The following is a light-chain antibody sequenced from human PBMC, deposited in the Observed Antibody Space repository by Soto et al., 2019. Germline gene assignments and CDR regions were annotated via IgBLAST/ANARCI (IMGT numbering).Light chain of an antibody. CDR2: DVS. Sequence: QSALTQPASVSGSPGQSITISCTGTSSDVGGYNYVSWCQQHPGKAPKLMIYDVSNRPSGVSNRFSGSKSGNTASLTISGLQAEDEADYYWSSYTSSSTPPGVFGTGTKVTVL. V-gene: IGLV2-14*01. J-gene: IGLJ1*01. CDR1: SSDVGGYNY. CDR3: SSYTSSSTPPGV.